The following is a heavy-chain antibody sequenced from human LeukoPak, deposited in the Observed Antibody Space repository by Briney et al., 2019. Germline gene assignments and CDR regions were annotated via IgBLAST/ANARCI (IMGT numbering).Heavy chain of an antibody. V-gene: IGHV3-23*01. CDR3: AKGGIRYVVAPPSHY. D-gene: IGHD3-9*01. CDR2: INSYGDST. Sequence: PGGSLRLSCAASGFMFSTFAMSWVRQAPGKGLEWISSINSYGDSTSQADSVKGRFTISRDNSKNTLYLRMNSLRAEDTAVYYCAKGGIRYVVAPPSHYWGQGTLVTVSS. J-gene: IGHJ4*02. CDR1: GFMFSTFA.